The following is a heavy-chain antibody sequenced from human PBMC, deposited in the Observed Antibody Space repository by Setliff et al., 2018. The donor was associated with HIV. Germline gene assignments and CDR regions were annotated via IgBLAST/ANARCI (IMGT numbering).Heavy chain of an antibody. CDR3: ARHGQYGSGSYYNRPFDY. CDR2: IYPGDSDT. Sequence: GESLTISCKGSGYNFSNYWIAWLRQMPGKGLECMGIIYPGDSDTRYSPSFQGHVTISADKSISTAYLQWSSLKASDTAMYYCARHGQYGSGSYYNRPFDYWGQGTLVTVSS. J-gene: IGHJ4*02. V-gene: IGHV5-51*01. CDR1: GYNFSNYW. D-gene: IGHD3-10*01.